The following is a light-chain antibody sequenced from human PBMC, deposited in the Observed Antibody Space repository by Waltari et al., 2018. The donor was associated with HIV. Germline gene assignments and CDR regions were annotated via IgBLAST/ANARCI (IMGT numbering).Light chain of an antibody. V-gene: IGKV3-15*01. CDR1: QRIDSD. CDR2: GAS. CDR3: QQFNVWPQT. Sequence: MVMTQSTASLSVYLGESVTLSCRASQRIDSDLAWYQYKPGQAPRLLIFGASTRAPGVSGKFSGSGSGTDFTLTISSLESEDCAIYYCQQFNVWPQTFGQGTRLEVK. J-gene: IGKJ2*01.